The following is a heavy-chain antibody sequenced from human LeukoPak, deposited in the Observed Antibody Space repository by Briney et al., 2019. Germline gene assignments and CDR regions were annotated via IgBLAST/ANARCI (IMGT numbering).Heavy chain of an antibody. D-gene: IGHD2-21*02. CDR2: MYFSGST. CDR3: ARQYSRLLVPTHHFDI. J-gene: IGHJ3*02. CDR1: GGSFSSGGYS. Sequence: PSETLSLTCAVSGGSFSSGGYSWSWIRQPPGKRLEWIGHMYFSGSTDYNPSLNSRVTMSVDTSKNQFSLNLRSVTAADTAVYYCARQYSRLLVPTHHFDIWGQGTLVTVSS. V-gene: IGHV4-61*08.